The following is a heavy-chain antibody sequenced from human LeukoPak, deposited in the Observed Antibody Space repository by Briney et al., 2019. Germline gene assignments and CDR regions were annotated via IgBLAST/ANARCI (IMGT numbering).Heavy chain of an antibody. J-gene: IGHJ6*03. Sequence: PGGSLRLSCAASGFTFSSYSMNWVRQAPGKGLEWVSYISSSSSTIYYADSVKGRFTISRDNAKNSLYLQMNSLRAEDTAVYYCARAGIGELLYNYYYMDVWGKGTTVTVSS. CDR2: ISSSSSTI. CDR3: ARAGIGELLYNYYYMDV. CDR1: GFTFSSYS. D-gene: IGHD3-10*01. V-gene: IGHV3-48*01.